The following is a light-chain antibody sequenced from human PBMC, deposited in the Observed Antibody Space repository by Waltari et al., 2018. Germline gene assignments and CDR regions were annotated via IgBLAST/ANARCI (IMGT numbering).Light chain of an antibody. V-gene: IGKV3-20*01. CDR1: QSVGSNY. CDR3: QQSNNSPWT. J-gene: IGKJ1*01. CDR2: GAS. Sequence: EIVLPQSPGTLSLSPGERATLSCRASQSVGSNYLAWYQQNPGQAPRLLIYGASSRATGIPDRFSGSGSGTDFTLTISRLEPEDFAVYYCQQSNNSPWTFGQGTKVEFK.